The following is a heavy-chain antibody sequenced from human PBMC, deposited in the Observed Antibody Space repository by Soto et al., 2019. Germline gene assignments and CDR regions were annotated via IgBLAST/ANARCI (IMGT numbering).Heavy chain of an antibody. CDR1: GNTFTYRY. Sequence: QMQLVQSGAEVKKTGSTVTVSCKALGNTFTYRYLHWVRQAPGPALEWMGWSTPFSGDVHYAQKFQGRVTITGDRSINTAYMRMSSLRSEDTAMYYCASGGAGSGPFTWELPDHWGQGTLVTVSS. V-gene: IGHV1-45*02. CDR3: ASGGAGSGPFTWELPDH. J-gene: IGHJ4*02. CDR2: STPFSGDV. D-gene: IGHD1-26*01.